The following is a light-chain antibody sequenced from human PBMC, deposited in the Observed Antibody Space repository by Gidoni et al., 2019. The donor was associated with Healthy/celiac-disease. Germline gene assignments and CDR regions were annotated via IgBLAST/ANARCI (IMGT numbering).Light chain of an antibody. CDR3: LQHNSYPWT. Sequence: DIQMTQSPSSLSASVGDRVTITCRASQGIRNDVGWYQQKPGKAPKRLIYAASSLQSGVPSRFRGSGSGTEFTLTISSLQPEDFATYYCLQHNSYPWTFGQGTKVEIK. J-gene: IGKJ1*01. CDR1: QGIRND. CDR2: AAS. V-gene: IGKV1-17*01.